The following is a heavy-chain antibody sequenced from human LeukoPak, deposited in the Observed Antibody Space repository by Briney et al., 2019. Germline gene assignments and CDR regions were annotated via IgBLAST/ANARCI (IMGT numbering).Heavy chain of an antibody. Sequence: GGSLRLSCAASGFTFSSYWMHWVRHAPGKGLVWVSRINSDGSSTSYADSVKGRFTISRDNAKNTLYLQMNSLRAEDTAVYYCARGVEVVTATDAEYFQHWGQGTLVTVSS. CDR1: GFTFSSYW. D-gene: IGHD2-21*02. CDR2: INSDGSST. V-gene: IGHV3-74*01. CDR3: ARGVEVVTATDAEYFQH. J-gene: IGHJ1*01.